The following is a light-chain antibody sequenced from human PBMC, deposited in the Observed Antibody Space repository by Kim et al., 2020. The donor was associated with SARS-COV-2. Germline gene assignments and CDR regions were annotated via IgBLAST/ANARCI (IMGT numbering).Light chain of an antibody. J-gene: IGLJ2*01. Sequence: SYELTQPPSVSVAPGKTARITCGGNNIGSKSVHWYQQKPGQAPVLVIYYDNDRPSGIPERFSGSNSGNTATLSISRVEAGDEADYYCQVWASSSDHVVFG. CDR1: NIGSKS. V-gene: IGLV3-21*04. CDR2: YDN. CDR3: QVWASSSDHVV.